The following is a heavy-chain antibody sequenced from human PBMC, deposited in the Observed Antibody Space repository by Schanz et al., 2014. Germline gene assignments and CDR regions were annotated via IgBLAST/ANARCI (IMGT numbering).Heavy chain of an antibody. J-gene: IGHJ4*02. CDR1: GYTFSTYY. CDR2: INPSSGTT. D-gene: IGHD2-2*01. Sequence: QVQLVQSGAEVKKPGVSVKVSCKASGYTFSTYYIHWVRQAPGQGVEWMGKINPSSGTTRIAQNFQGRLTVTRDTSTSAVNMELSSLRSEDTAVYYCARGGFFDSTSFDSWGQGTLVTVSS. CDR3: ARGGFFDSTSFDS. V-gene: IGHV1-46*03.